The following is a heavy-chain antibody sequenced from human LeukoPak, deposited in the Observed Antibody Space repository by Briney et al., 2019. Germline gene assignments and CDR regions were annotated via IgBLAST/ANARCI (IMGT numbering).Heavy chain of an antibody. CDR1: GGSISSSSYY. J-gene: IGHJ4*02. CDR3: ARADSSGWFGD. Sequence: SETLSLTCTVSGGSISSSSYYWGWIRQPPGKGLEWIGSIYYSGSTYYNPSLKSRVTISVDTSKNQFSLKLSSVTAADTAVYYCARADSSGWFGDWGQGTLVTVSS. V-gene: IGHV4-39*07. CDR2: IYYSGST. D-gene: IGHD6-19*01.